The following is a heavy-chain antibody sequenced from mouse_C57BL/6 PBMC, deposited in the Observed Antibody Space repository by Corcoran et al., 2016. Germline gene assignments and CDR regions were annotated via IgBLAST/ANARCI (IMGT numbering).Heavy chain of an antibody. CDR3: ARYYGNYCDY. CDR2: INPNNGGT. D-gene: IGHD2-1*01. V-gene: IGHV1-26*01. Sequence: EVQLQQSGPELVKPGASVKISCKASGYTFTDYYMNWVKQSHGKSLEWIGDINPNNGGTSYNQKFKGKATLTVDKSSSTAYMELRSLTSEDSAVYYCARYYGNYCDYWGQGTTLTVSS. J-gene: IGHJ2*01. CDR1: GYTFTDYY.